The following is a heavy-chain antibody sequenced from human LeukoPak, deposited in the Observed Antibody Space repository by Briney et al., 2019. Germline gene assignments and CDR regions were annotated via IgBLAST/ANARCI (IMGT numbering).Heavy chain of an antibody. CDR1: GGSISSGDYY. Sequence: SETLSLTCTVSGGSISSGDYYWRWIRQPPGKGLEWIVYIYYSGSTYYNPSLKSRVTISVDTSKNQFSLKLSSVTAADTAVYYCARVENDFWSGYPTHFDYWGQGALVTVSS. CDR2: IYYSGST. D-gene: IGHD3-3*01. CDR3: ARVENDFWSGYPTHFDY. J-gene: IGHJ4*02. V-gene: IGHV4-30-4*08.